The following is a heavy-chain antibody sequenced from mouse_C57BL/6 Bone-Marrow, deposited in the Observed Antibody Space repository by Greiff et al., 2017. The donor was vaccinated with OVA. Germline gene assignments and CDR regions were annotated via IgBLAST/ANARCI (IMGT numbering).Heavy chain of an antibody. CDR2: FYPGSGSI. CDR1: GYTFTEYT. Sequence: VKLMESGAELVKPGASVKLSCKASGYTFTEYTIHWVKQRSGQGLEWIGWFYPGSGSIKYNEKFKDKATLTADKSSSTVYMELSRLTSEDSAVYFCARHEGTRYYFDYWGQGTTLTVSS. CDR3: ARHEGTRYYFDY. J-gene: IGHJ2*01. D-gene: IGHD3-3*01. V-gene: IGHV1-62-2*01.